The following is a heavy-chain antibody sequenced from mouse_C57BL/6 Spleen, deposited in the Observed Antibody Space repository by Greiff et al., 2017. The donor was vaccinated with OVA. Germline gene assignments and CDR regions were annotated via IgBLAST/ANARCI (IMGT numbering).Heavy chain of an antibody. CDR1: GYAFSSSW. J-gene: IGHJ1*03. Sequence: VQLQQSGPELVKPGASVKISCKASGYAFSSSWMNWVKQRPGKGLEWIGRIYPGDGDTNYNGKFKGKATLTADKSSSTAYMQLSSLTSEDSAVYFCARSEYFDGWGTGTTVTVSS. CDR3: ARSEYFDG. CDR2: IYPGDGDT. V-gene: IGHV1-82*01.